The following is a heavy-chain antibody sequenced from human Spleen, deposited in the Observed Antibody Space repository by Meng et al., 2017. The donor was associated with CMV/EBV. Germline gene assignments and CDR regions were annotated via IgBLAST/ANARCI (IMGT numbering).Heavy chain of an antibody. CDR2: INPNSGGT. CDR3: ARDGISGTTWPPRFYYYGMDV. V-gene: IGHV1-2*02. Sequence: ASVKVSCKASGYTFTGYYMHWVRQAPGQGLEWMGWINPNSGGTNYAQKFQGRVTMTRDTSISTAYMELSRLRSDDTAVYYCARDGISGTTWPPRFYYYGMDVWGQGTTVTVSS. J-gene: IGHJ6*02. CDR1: GYTFTGYY. D-gene: IGHD1-7*01.